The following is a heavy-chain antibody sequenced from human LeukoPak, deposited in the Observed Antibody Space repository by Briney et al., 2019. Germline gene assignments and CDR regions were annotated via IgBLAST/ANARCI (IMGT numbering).Heavy chain of an antibody. CDR3: ARDSDSVHSPFNY. V-gene: IGHV4-59*01. J-gene: IGHJ4*01. CDR2: IYYSGST. D-gene: IGHD5/OR15-5a*01. Sequence: SETLSLTCTVSGGSTSSYYWSWIRQPPGKGLEWIGYIYYSGSTNYNPSLQSRVTISVDTSKNQFSLKLSSVTAADTAVYYCARDSDSVHSPFNYWDQGTLVTVSS. CDR1: GGSTSSYY.